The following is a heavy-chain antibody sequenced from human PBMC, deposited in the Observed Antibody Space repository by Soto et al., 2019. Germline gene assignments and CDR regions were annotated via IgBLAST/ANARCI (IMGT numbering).Heavy chain of an antibody. CDR2: INHSGST. J-gene: IGHJ5*02. CDR3: LGRYKQAYSGTRFDP. V-gene: IGHV4-34*01. D-gene: IGHD1-20*01. Sequence: SETLSLTCAVYGGSFSGYYWSWIRQPPGKGLEWIGEINHSGSTNYNPSLKSRVTISVDTSKNQFSLKLSSVTAADTAVYYCLGRYKQAYSGTRFDPWGQGTLVTVSS. CDR1: GGSFSGYY.